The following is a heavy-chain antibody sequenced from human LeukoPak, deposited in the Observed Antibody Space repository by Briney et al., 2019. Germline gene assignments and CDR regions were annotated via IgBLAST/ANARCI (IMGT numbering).Heavy chain of an antibody. D-gene: IGHD2-8*01. Sequence: PGGSLRLSCAASGFTFSSYSMNWVRQAPGKGLEWVSSISSSSSYIYYADSVKGRFAISRDNAKNSLYLQMNSLRAEDTAVYYCARAVKVLMVYALGYWGQGTLVTVSS. V-gene: IGHV3-21*01. J-gene: IGHJ4*02. CDR3: ARAVKVLMVYALGY. CDR1: GFTFSSYS. CDR2: ISSSSSYI.